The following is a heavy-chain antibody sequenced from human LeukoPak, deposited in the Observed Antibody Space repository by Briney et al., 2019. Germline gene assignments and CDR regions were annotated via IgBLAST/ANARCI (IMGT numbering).Heavy chain of an antibody. CDR2: INSDGSST. CDR1: GFTVTNYY. CDR3: ARSYYYDSSGYGMDV. D-gene: IGHD3-22*01. J-gene: IGHJ6*02. V-gene: IGHV3-74*01. Sequence: GGSLRLSCAASGFTVTNYYTSWVRKAPGKGLVWVSRINSDGSSTSYADSVKGRFTISRDNAKNTLYLQMNSLRAEDTAVYYCARSYYYDSSGYGMDVWGQGTTVTVSS.